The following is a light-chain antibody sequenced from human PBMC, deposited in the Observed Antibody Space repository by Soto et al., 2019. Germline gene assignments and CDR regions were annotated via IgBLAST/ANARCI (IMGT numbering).Light chain of an antibody. CDR3: CSYAGSTTS. CDR1: SSDVGSYNL. CDR2: EGS. V-gene: IGLV2-23*01. Sequence: QSVLTQPASVSGSPGQSITISCTGTSSDVGSYNLVSWYQQHPGKAPKLMIYEGSKRPSGVSNRFSGSKSGNTASLTISGLQAEDEADYYCCSYAGSTTSLGGGTQLTVL. J-gene: IGLJ2*01.